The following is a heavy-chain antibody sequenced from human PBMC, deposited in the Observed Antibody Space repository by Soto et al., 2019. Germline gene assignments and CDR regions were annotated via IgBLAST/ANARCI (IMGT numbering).Heavy chain of an antibody. CDR3: AKTSRYYYYYGMDV. CDR2: ISGSGGST. V-gene: IGHV3-23*01. Sequence: GGSLRLSCAASGFTFSSYAMSWVRQAPGKGLEWVSAISGSGGSTYYADSVKGRFTISRDNSKNTLYLQMNSLRAEDTAVYYCAKTSRYYYYYGMDVWGQGTTVTVSS. J-gene: IGHJ6*02. CDR1: GFTFSSYA.